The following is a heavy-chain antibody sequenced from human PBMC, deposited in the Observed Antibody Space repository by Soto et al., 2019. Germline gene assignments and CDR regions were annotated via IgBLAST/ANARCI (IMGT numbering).Heavy chain of an antibody. Sequence: GASVKVSCKASGYTFTGYYMHWARLAPGQGLEWMGYINPNSGATNYAQKFQGWVTMTRDTSISTAYMELSRLRSDDAAVYYCARGGKTTGGWFNYYMDVWGKGTTVTVSS. D-gene: IGHD6-19*01. CDR2: INPNSGAT. J-gene: IGHJ6*03. CDR1: GYTFTGYY. CDR3: ARGGKTTGGWFNYYMDV. V-gene: IGHV1-2*04.